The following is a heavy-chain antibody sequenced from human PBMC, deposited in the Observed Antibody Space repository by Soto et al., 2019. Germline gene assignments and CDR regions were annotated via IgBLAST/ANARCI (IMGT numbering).Heavy chain of an antibody. J-gene: IGHJ6*03. CDR2: IVVGSGNT. D-gene: IGHD3-10*01. Sequence: SVKVSCKASGYTFTSSAMQWWRQARGQRREWLGWIVVGSGNTNYAQKFQERVTITRDMSTSTAYMELSSLRSEDTAVYYCAAVPPLYGHPSLWDYYYMDVWGKGTTVTVSS. V-gene: IGHV1-58*02. CDR3: AAVPPLYGHPSLWDYYYMDV. CDR1: GYTFTSSA.